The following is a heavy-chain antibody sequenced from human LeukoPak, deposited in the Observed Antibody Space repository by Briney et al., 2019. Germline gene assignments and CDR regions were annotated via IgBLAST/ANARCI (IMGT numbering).Heavy chain of an antibody. D-gene: IGHD1-1*01. CDR2: INPNSGGT. CDR1: GYTFTGYY. J-gene: IGHJ4*02. CDR3: ARDQWYSFDS. Sequence: ASVKVSCKASGYTFTGYYMHWVRQAPGQGLEWMGWINPNSGGTNYAQKFQGRVTMTRDTSISTAYMELNSLRAEDTAVYYCARDQWYSFDSWGQGTLVTVSS. V-gene: IGHV1-2*02.